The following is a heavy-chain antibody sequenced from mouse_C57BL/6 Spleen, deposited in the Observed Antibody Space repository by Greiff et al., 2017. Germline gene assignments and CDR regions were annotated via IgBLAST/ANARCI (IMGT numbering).Heavy chain of an antibody. CDR1: GFTFSSYT. CDR3: ARHYYGNSYWYFDV. Sequence: EVQGVESGGGLVKPGGSLKLSCAASGFTFSSYTMSWVRQTPEKRLEWVATMSGGGGNTYYPDSVKGRFTISRDNAKNTLYLQMSSLRSEDTALYYCARHYYGNSYWYFDVWGTGTTVTVSS. CDR2: MSGGGGNT. D-gene: IGHD1-1*01. V-gene: IGHV5-9*01. J-gene: IGHJ1*03.